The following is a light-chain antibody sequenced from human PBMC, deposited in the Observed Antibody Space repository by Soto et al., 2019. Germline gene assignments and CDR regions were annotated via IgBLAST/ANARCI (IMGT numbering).Light chain of an antibody. CDR1: QSIKSW. J-gene: IGKJ1*01. Sequence: DIQMTQSPSTLSASVGDRVTITCRASQSIKSWLAWYQQKPGTAPKLLIYDASTLESGVPSRFSGSGSGTEFTLTISSLQPDDFATYYCQQYNTYRAFGQGTKVDIK. V-gene: IGKV1-5*01. CDR3: QQYNTYRA. CDR2: DAS.